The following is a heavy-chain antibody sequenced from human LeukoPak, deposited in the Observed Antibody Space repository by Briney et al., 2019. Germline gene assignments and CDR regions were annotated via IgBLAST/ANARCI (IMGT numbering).Heavy chain of an antibody. Sequence: PSETLSLTCTVSGGSIRRYYWSWVRQPAGKGLQWIGRVHATGGTLYNPSLESRVSVSLDTSKNQFSLTVSSVIAADTAVYYCASQTSGATYFRSWGQGILVTVSS. D-gene: IGHD3-9*01. CDR1: GGSIRRYY. CDR2: VHATGGT. J-gene: IGHJ5*02. V-gene: IGHV4-4*07. CDR3: ASQTSGATYFRS.